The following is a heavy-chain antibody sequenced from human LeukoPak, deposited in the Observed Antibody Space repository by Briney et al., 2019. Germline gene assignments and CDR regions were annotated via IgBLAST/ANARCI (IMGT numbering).Heavy chain of an antibody. V-gene: IGHV4-34*01. CDR1: GGSFSGYY. CDR2: INHSGST. CDR3: ARGVPSGYYDFWSGYEIYYYYYMDV. D-gene: IGHD3-3*01. Sequence: SETLSLTCAVYGGSFSGYYRSWIRQPPGKGLEWIGEINHSGSTNYNPSLKSRVTISVDTSKNQFSLKLSSVTAADTAVYYCARGVPSGYYDFWSGYEIYYYYYMDVWGKGTTVTVSS. J-gene: IGHJ6*03.